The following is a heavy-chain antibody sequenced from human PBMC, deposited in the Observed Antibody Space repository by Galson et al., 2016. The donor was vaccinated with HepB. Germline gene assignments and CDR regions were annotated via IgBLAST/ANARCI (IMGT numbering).Heavy chain of an antibody. CDR1: GYIFTAHY. V-gene: IGHV1-46*01. CDR3: ARAASEIPRVISDS. Sequence: SVKVSCKASGYIFTAHYMHWVRQAPGQGLEWMGIINPSRGSTSYTQKFHGRITMTSDSSTNTVYMELSSLTYEDTAVYFCARAASEIPRVISDSWGQGSLVIVPS. D-gene: IGHD2-21*01. J-gene: IGHJ4*02. CDR2: INPSRGST.